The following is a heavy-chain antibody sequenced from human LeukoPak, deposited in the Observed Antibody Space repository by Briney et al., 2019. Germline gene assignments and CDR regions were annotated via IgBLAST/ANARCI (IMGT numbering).Heavy chain of an antibody. J-gene: IGHJ4*02. V-gene: IGHV3-23*01. Sequence: PGGSLRLSCAASGFTFSSYAMNWVRQAPGKGREWVSTIGVSDSTYYADSVKGRFTISRDNSKKTLYLQMNSLRAEDTAVYYCAKDLGGRVPYWGQGTLITVSS. CDR3: AKDLGGRVPY. CDR1: GFTFSSYA. D-gene: IGHD3-16*01. CDR2: IGVSDST.